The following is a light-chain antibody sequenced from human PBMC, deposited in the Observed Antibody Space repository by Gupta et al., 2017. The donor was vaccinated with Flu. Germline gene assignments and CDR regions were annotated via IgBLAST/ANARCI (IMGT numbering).Light chain of an antibody. J-gene: IGLJ2*01. CDR3: SSYAGSTNYVV. V-gene: IGLV2-8*01. CDR1: INDVGGYNL. Sequence: QSALTQPPSASGCLGQSLTLSCTGTINDVGGYNLVSWYQRHPGKVPKLMIFEVSKRPSWVPDRFSGSRSGNTASLTVSGLQAEDEAEYFCSSYAGSTNYVVFGGGTKVTVL. CDR2: EVS.